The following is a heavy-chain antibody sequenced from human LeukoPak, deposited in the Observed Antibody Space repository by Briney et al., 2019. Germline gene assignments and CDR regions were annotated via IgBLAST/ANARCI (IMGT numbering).Heavy chain of an antibody. J-gene: IGHJ4*02. CDR2: ISGSGGST. CDR1: GFTFSSYA. V-gene: IGHV3-23*01. CDR3: AKDQGLPLFVRPDFDY. Sequence: PGGSLRLSCAASGFTFSSYAMSWVRQAPGKGLEWVSAISGSGGSTYYADSVKGRFTISRDNSKNTLYLQMNSLRAEDTAVYYCAKDQGLPLFVRPDFDYWGQGTLVTVSS. D-gene: IGHD3-10*02.